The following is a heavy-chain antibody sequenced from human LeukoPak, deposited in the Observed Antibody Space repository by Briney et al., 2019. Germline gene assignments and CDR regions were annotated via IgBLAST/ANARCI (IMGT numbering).Heavy chain of an antibody. J-gene: IGHJ4*02. CDR3: AREQYGSGSYFVFGY. D-gene: IGHD3-10*01. CDR2: ISRDGRNT. V-gene: IGHV3-30*04. Sequence: GGSLRLSCAASQFTFNTYAMHWVRQAPGEGPEWVAVISRDGRNTHYADSVKGRFTISRDNSKNTLYLQMNSLSTEDTAVYYCAREQYGSGSYFVFGYWGQGTLVTVSS. CDR1: QFTFNTYA.